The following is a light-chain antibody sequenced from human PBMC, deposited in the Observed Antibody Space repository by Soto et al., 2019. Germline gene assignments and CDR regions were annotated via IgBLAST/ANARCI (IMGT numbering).Light chain of an antibody. CDR2: AAS. CDR1: QGIDTY. Sequence: IQLTQSPSSLSASVGDRVTITCRTSQGIDTYLAWYQQKPGRAPKLLINAASTLQSGVPSRFSGSGSGTDFTLTISSLQPEDFATYYCQQLDSYLPFGQGTRLEIK. CDR3: QQLDSYLP. J-gene: IGKJ5*01. V-gene: IGKV1-9*01.